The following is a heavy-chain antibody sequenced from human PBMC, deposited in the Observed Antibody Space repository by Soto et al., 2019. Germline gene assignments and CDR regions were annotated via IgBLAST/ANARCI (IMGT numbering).Heavy chain of an antibody. D-gene: IGHD6-19*01. Sequence: PSEALSLTCTVSGGSISSSSYYWGWIRQPPGKGLEWIGSIYYSGSTYYNPSLKSRVTISVDTSKNQFSLKLSSVTAADTAVYYCAREIHPIAVAGTNWFDPWGQGTLVTVSS. CDR3: AREIHPIAVAGTNWFDP. J-gene: IGHJ5*02. CDR1: GGSISSSSYY. V-gene: IGHV4-39*02. CDR2: IYYSGST.